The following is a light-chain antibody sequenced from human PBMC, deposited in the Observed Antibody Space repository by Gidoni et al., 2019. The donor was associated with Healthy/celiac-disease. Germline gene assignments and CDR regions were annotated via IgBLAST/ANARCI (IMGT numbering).Light chain of an antibody. Sequence: QSVLTPPPSVSAAPGQKVTISCSGSSSNMGNNYVSWYQQLPGTAPKLLIYENNKRPSGIPDRFSGSKSGTSATLGITGLRTGDEADYYCGTWDSSLSAVVFGGGTKLTVL. J-gene: IGLJ2*01. CDR2: ENN. V-gene: IGLV1-51*02. CDR1: SSNMGNNY. CDR3: GTWDSSLSAVV.